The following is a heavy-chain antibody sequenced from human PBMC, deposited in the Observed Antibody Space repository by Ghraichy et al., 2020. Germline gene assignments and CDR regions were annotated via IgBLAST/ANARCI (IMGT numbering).Heavy chain of an antibody. CDR3: ARDPIAAAGLTYWFDP. CDR2: I. D-gene: IGHD6-13*01. J-gene: IGHJ5*02. Sequence: IYYADSVKGRFTISRDNAKNSLYLQMNSLRAEDTAVYYCARDPIAAAGLTYWFDPCG. V-gene: IGHV3-11*01.